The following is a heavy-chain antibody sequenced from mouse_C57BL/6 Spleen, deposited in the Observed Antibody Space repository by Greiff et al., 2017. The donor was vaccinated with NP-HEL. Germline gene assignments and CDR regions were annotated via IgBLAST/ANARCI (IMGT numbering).Heavy chain of an antibody. J-gene: IGHJ3*01. D-gene: IGHD2-1*01. CDR2: INPNNGGT. V-gene: IGHV1-22*01. CDR3: ARRSYYGNPWFAY. CDR1: GYTFTDYN. Sequence: RVEPGASVKMSCKASGYTFTDYNMHWVKQSHGKSLEWIGYINPNNGGTSYNQKFKGKATLTVNKSSSTAYMELRSLTSEDSAVYYCARRSYYGNPWFAYWGQGTLVTVSA.